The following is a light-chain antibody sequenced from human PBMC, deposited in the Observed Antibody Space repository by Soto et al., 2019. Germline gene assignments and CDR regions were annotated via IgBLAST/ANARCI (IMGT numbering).Light chain of an antibody. V-gene: IGKV1-39*01. CDR1: QSISSY. CDR3: PQSYITPIT. CDR2: AAS. J-gene: IGKJ5*01. Sequence: DIQLTQSPSSLSASVGDRVTITCRASQSISSYLNWYQQKPGKAPKLLIYAASSLQSGVPSRFSGSGSGTDFTLTISSLQPEDFATYYCPQSYITPITFGQGARLEIK.